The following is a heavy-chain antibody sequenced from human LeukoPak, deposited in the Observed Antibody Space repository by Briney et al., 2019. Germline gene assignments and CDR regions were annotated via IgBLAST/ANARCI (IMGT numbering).Heavy chain of an antibody. CDR1: GFTFSSYS. D-gene: IGHD3-3*01. CDR2: ISSSSSYI. V-gene: IGHV3-21*01. J-gene: IGHJ5*02. Sequence: GGSLRLSCAASGFTFSSYSMNWVRQAPGKGLEWVSSISSSSSYIYYADSVKGRFTISRDNAKNSLYLQMNSLRAEDTAVYYCAREKKTYDFWSGSRFDPWGQGTLVTVSS. CDR3: AREKKTYDFWSGSRFDP.